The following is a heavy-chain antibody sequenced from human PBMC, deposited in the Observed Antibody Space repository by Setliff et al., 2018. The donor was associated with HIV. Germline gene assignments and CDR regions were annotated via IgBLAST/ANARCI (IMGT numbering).Heavy chain of an antibody. CDR2: SNPNTGGT. CDR1: GYMFNIYY. V-gene: IGHV1-2*02. CDR3: ARDHVVCSGGTCRSDDPYYYYYMNV. J-gene: IGHJ6*03. Sequence: ASVKVSCKTSGYMFNIYYMHWVRQVPGQGREWMGWSNPNTGGTKYAQKFQGRVTMTMDTSTTTAYMELSGLKSDDTAVYYCARDHVVCSGGTCRSDDPYYYYYMNVWGQGTTVTVSS. D-gene: IGHD2-15*01.